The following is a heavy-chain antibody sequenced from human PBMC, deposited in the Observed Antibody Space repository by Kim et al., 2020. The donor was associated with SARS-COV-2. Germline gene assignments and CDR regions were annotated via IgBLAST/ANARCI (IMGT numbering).Heavy chain of an antibody. D-gene: IGHD3-10*01. J-gene: IGHJ1*01. Sequence: YADSVKGRLNISRDNAKNSLYLQMNSLRAEDTALYYCAKDKEGYYGELQHWGQGTLVSVS. V-gene: IGHV3-9*01. CDR3: AKDKEGYYGELQH.